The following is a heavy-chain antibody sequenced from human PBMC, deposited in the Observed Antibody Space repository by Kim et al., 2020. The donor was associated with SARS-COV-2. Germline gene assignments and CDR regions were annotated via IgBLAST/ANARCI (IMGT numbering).Heavy chain of an antibody. CDR1: GFSFSDYY. Sequence: GGSLRLSCAASGFSFSDYYMSWMRQAPAKGLESVSYVTPGSTYRDYAVSVTGRFTISRDDAQNSLYLPMNSLRADDTAVYYCARMGAPWGQGTLVTVSS. J-gene: IGHJ4*02. V-gene: IGHV3-11*06. CDR2: VTPGSTYR. CDR3: ARMGAP.